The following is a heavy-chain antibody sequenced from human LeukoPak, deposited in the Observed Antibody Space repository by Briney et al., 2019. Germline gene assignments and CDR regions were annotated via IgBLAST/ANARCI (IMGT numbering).Heavy chain of an antibody. CDR3: ARGVVAATLDY. D-gene: IGHD2-15*01. J-gene: IGHJ4*02. CDR1: GFTFSSYW. Sequence: GGSLRLSCAASGFTFSSYWMSWVRQAPGKGLEWVANIKQDGSEKYYVDSVKGRFTISRGNAKNSLYLQMNSLRAEDTAVYYCARGVVAATLDYWGQGTLVTVSS. CDR2: IKQDGSEK. V-gene: IGHV3-7*01.